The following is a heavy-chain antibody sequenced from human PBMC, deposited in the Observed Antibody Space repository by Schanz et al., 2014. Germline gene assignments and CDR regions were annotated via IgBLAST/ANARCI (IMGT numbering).Heavy chain of an antibody. J-gene: IGHJ3*01. Sequence: QVQLVQSGAEVKKPGASVKVSCKASGYTFVSYSMHWVRQAPGQGLEWMGIINLYGGSTNYAQKFQGRVTVTRDTSTTTVYMDLSTLRSEDTAVYYCARGSCTASGCYDAFDLWGQWTLVTVSS. CDR1: GYTFVSYS. CDR3: ARGSCTASGCYDAFDL. V-gene: IGHV1-46*01. D-gene: IGHD2-2*01. CDR2: INLYGGST.